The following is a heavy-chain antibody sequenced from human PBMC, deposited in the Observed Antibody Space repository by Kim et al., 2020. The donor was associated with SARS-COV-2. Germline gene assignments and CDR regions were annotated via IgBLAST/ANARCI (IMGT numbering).Heavy chain of an antibody. CDR1: GLSLNSNGVG. Sequence: SGPTLVKPTETLTLTCSCSGLSLNSNGVGVGWIRQPPGKALEWLAIIYWDDEKRYSPSLKSRLTITRDTSKNQVVLTMTNMDPVDTATYYCAHRHAGCNGGVCSGNAYFGYWGQGTLVTVSS. V-gene: IGHV2-5*02. D-gene: IGHD2-8*02. CDR3: AHRHAGCNGGVCSGNAYFGY. J-gene: IGHJ4*02. CDR2: IYWDDEK.